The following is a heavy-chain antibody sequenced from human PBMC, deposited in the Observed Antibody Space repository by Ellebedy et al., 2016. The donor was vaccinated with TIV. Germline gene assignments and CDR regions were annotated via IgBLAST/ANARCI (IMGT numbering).Heavy chain of an antibody. D-gene: IGHD6-19*01. CDR3: ARDQWLGRAYYFDS. V-gene: IGHV3-7*01. CDR1: GFTFSNYW. J-gene: IGHJ4*02. CDR2: IKQDGSEK. Sequence: GGSLRLSCAASGFTFSNYWMSWVRQAPGKGLEWVANIKQDGSEKYYVDSVMGRFSISRDNTKNSLYLQMNSLTDEDTAVYYCARDQWLGRAYYFDSWGQGTLVTVSS.